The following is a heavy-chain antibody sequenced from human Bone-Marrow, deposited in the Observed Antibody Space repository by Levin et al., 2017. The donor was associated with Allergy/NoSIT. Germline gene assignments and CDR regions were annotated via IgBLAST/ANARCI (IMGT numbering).Heavy chain of an antibody. Sequence: SETLSLTCAVYGESLSGYYWSWIRQPPGKGLEWIGEVNHGGSANHSPSLKSRVTFSVDTSKNQFSLRLSSVTAADAAVYYCARGPSDLWSGYNWFDPWGQGTLVIVSS. CDR3: ARGPSDLWSGYNWFDP. D-gene: IGHD3-3*01. CDR1: GESLSGYY. V-gene: IGHV4-34*01. J-gene: IGHJ5*02. CDR2: VNHGGSA.